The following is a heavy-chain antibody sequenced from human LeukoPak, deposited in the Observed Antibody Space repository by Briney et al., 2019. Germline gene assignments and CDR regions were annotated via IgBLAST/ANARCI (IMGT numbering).Heavy chain of an antibody. Sequence: GASVKVSCKASGYTFTSYGISWVRQAPGQGLEWMGWISANNGNTNYAQKLQGRVTMTTDTSTSTAYMELRSLRSDDTAVYYCVLVVVAATNYYYGMDVWGQGTTVTVSS. CDR1: GYTFTSYG. J-gene: IGHJ6*02. CDR3: VLVVVAATNYYYGMDV. CDR2: ISANNGNT. V-gene: IGHV1-18*01. D-gene: IGHD2-15*01.